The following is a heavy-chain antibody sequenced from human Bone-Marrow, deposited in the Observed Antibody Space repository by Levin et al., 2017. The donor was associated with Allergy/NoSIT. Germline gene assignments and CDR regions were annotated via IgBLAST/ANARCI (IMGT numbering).Heavy chain of an antibody. CDR1: GGSISSGRYY. CDR3: ARDRLASLYYYSMDV. CDR2: IYTTGST. J-gene: IGHJ6*03. Sequence: SCSVSGGSISSGRYYFTWVRQSAGKGLEWIGHIYTTGSTNYNPSLESRVTISRDTFKKEVYLTLSSVTAADTAVYYCARDRLASLYYYSMDVWGRGTTVIVSS. V-gene: IGHV4-61*09.